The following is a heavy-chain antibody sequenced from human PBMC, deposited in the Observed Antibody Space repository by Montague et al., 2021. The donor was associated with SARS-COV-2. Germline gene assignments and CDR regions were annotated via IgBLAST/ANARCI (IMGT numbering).Heavy chain of an antibody. V-gene: IGHV4-59*13. J-gene: IGHJ4*02. CDR1: GGSISSYY. Sequence: SETLSLTCTVSGGSISSYYCIWIRQPPGKGLGWIGFMYYSVSTNYNPSLKSRVTLSVDTSKNQFPLKLSSVTAADTAVYYCARGFDYWGQGTLVTVSS. CDR3: ARGFDY. CDR2: MYYSVST.